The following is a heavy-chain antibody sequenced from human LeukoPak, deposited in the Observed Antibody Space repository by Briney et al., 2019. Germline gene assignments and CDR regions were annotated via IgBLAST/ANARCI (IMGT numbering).Heavy chain of an antibody. D-gene: IGHD2-15*01. V-gene: IGHV3-21*01. CDR2: ITITSGYI. CDR1: GFIFSSYA. Sequence: GGSLRLSCAASGFIFSSYAMNWVRQAPGKGLEWVSSITITSGYIYYADSVKGRFTISRDNSKNTLYLQMNSLRAEDTAVYYCAGDSGYCSGGSCYSDAFDIWGQGTMVTVSS. CDR3: AGDSGYCSGGSCYSDAFDI. J-gene: IGHJ3*02.